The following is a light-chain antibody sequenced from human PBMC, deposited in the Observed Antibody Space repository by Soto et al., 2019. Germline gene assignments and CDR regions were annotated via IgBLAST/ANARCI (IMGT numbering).Light chain of an antibody. CDR1: QSISSW. CDR2: KAS. CDR3: QQYNSSPFT. Sequence: DIQMTQSPSTLSASLGDRVTITCRASQSISSWLAWYQQKPGKAPKLLIYKASSLESGVPSRFSGSGSGTEFTLTISSLQHDDFASYYCQQYNSSPFTFGPGTKVDIK. J-gene: IGKJ3*01. V-gene: IGKV1-5*03.